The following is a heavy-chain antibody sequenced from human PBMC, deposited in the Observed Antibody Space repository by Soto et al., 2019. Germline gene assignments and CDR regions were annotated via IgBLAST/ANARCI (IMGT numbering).Heavy chain of an antibody. Sequence: PEGSLRLTCAASGFTFTNYSVHGVPQAPGKEPEWVAIIWSDGSNKYYADSVKGRFTISRDNSKNTLYLQMNSLRAVDTAVYYCAREPYYDILTGYDYWGQGT. J-gene: IGHJ4*02. CDR3: AREPYYDILTGYDY. D-gene: IGHD3-9*01. CDR2: IWSDGSNK. CDR1: GFTFTNYS. V-gene: IGHV3-33*01.